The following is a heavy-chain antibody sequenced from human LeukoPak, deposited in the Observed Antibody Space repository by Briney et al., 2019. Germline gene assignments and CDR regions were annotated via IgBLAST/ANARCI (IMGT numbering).Heavy chain of an antibody. Sequence: PSETLSLTCTVSGGSISSSSYYWGWIRQPPGKGLEWIGSIYYSGSTYYNPSLKSRVTISVDTSKNQFSLKLSSVTAADTAVYYCARGMSGTTVVTPFDYWGQGTLVTVSS. V-gene: IGHV4-39*07. CDR3: ARGMSGTTVVTPFDY. CDR1: GGSISSSSYY. CDR2: IYYSGST. J-gene: IGHJ4*02. D-gene: IGHD4-23*01.